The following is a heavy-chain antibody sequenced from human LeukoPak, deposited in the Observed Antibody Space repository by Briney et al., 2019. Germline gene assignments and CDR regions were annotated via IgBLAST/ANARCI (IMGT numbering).Heavy chain of an antibody. Sequence: GGSLRLSCAASGFTFSDYYMSWIRQAPGKGLEWVSYISSSGSTIYYADSVKGRFTISRDNAKNSLYLQMNSLRAEDTAVYYCAGDADRYCSGGSCYSIDYCGQGTLVTVSS. CDR1: GFTFSDYY. V-gene: IGHV3-11*01. CDR2: ISSSGSTI. D-gene: IGHD2-15*01. CDR3: AGDADRYCSGGSCYSIDY. J-gene: IGHJ4*02.